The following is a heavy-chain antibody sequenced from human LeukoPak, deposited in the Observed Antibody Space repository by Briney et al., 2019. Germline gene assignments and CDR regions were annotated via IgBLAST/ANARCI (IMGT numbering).Heavy chain of an antibody. V-gene: IGHV4-59*01. Sequence: SETLSLTCTVASGSISSDCWSWIRQHPGKGLGWIGYIYYSGSTNYNPSLKSRVTISVVTSKNQFSLKLSAVTAAGTAVYCCARANSHYAMIDYWGEGTLVTVSS. CDR2: IYYSGST. CDR3: ARANSHYAMIDY. CDR1: SGSISSDC. D-gene: IGHD4-17*01. J-gene: IGHJ4*02.